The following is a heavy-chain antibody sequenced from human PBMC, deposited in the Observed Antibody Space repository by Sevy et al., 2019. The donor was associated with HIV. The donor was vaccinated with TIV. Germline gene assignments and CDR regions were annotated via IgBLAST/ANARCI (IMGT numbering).Heavy chain of an antibody. V-gene: IGHV1-2*06. CDR3: VGAPTDFWTGGMDV. CDR2: INPISGAT. Sequence: ASVKVSCKASGYSFTGYYMHWVRQAPGQGLEWMGRINPISGATDDSQKFQGRVTMTRDTSISTAYMEVSRLRSDDTAVYYCVGAPTDFWTGGMDVWGQGTTVTVSS. J-gene: IGHJ6*02. D-gene: IGHD3-3*01. CDR1: GYSFTGYY.